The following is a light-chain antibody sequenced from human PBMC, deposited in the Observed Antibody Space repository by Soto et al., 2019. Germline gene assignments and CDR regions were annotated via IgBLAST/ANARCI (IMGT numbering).Light chain of an antibody. V-gene: IGKV3-15*01. CDR2: GAS. J-gene: IGKJ1*01. CDR3: QHYNNWPPWT. Sequence: EIVLTQSPGTLSLSPGERATLSCRASQSFRSNLAWYQQRPGRAPRLLIYGASSRATGIPARFSGSGSGTEFTLTISSLQSEDFEVYYCQHYNNWPPWTFGQGTKVDIK. CDR1: QSFRSN.